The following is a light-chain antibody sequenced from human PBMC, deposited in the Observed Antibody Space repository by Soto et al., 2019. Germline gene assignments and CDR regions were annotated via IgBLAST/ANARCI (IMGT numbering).Light chain of an antibody. CDR2: DAS. CDR1: QDISNY. V-gene: IGKV1-33*01. J-gene: IGKJ4*01. CDR3: QQYDTLPLT. Sequence: DIQMTQSPSSLSASVGDRVTITCQASQDISNYLNWYQQKPGKAPKLLIYDASNLETGVPSRFSGSGSGTDFTFTISSLQPEDIATYYCQQYDTLPLTFGGGIKVEIK.